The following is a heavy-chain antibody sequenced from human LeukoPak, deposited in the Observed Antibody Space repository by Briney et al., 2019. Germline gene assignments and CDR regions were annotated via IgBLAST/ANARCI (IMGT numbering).Heavy chain of an antibody. CDR2: ISYDGSNK. CDR1: GFTFSSYG. J-gene: IGHJ4*02. D-gene: IGHD6-19*01. Sequence: GGSLRLSCAASGFTFSSYGMHWVRQAPGKGLEWVAVISYDGSNKYYADSVKGRFTISRDNSKNTLYLQMNSLRAEDTAVYYCAKRDSSGWYWGPDYWGQGTLVTVSS. V-gene: IGHV3-30*18. CDR3: AKRDSSGWYWGPDY.